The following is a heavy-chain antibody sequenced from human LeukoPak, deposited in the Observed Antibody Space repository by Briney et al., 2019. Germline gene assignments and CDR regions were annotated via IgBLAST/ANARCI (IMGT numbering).Heavy chain of an antibody. CDR3: ARDLSYSSSSKVDI. J-gene: IGHJ3*02. CDR2: ISSSSSYI. Sequence: GGSLRLSCAASGFTFSSYSMNWVRQAPGKGLEWVSSISSSSSYIYYADSVKGRFTISRDNAKNPLYLQMNSLRAEDTAVYYCARDLSYSSSSKVDIWGQGTMVTVSS. CDR1: GFTFSSYS. D-gene: IGHD6-6*01. V-gene: IGHV3-21*01.